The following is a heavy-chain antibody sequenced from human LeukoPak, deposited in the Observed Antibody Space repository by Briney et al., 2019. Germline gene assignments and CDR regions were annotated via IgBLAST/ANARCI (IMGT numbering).Heavy chain of an antibody. D-gene: IGHD6-13*01. J-gene: IGHJ6*03. Sequence: PGGSLSLSCAASGFTFSSYSMNWVRQAPGKGLEWVSYISSSSTTIYYADTEKGRFTISRDNAKNSLYLQMNSLRAEDTAVYYCARGIAAARIYYYYMDVWGKGTTVTVSS. V-gene: IGHV3-48*01. CDR1: GFTFSSYS. CDR2: ISSSSTTI. CDR3: ARGIAAARIYYYYMDV.